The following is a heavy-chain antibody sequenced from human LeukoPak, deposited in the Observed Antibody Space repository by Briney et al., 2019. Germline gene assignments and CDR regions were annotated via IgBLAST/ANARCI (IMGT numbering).Heavy chain of an antibody. V-gene: IGHV3-11*06. CDR3: ARGLCGGDCYDY. CDR2: ISSSSSYM. Sequence: GGSLRLSCAASGFTFSDYYMSWIRQAPGKGLEWVSSISSSSSYMYYADSVKGRFTISRDNAKNSLYLQMNSLRAEDTAVYYCARGLCGGDCYDYWGQGNLVTVSS. CDR1: GFTFSDYY. J-gene: IGHJ4*02. D-gene: IGHD2-21*01.